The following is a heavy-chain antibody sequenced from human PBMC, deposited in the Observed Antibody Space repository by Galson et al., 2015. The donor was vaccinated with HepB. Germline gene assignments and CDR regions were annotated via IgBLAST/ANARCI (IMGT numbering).Heavy chain of an antibody. CDR1: GFTFSSHG. J-gene: IGHJ4*02. V-gene: IGHV3-33*01. CDR3: ARAGYKANGGYSHY. CDR2: IWVDGTNK. Sequence: SLRLSCAASGFTFSSHGMNWVRQAPGKGLEWVATIWVDGTNKFYADSVKGRFTISRDNSKNTLSLQMNSLRADDTAVYYCARAGYKANGGYSHYWGQGTLVTVSS. D-gene: IGHD3-22*01.